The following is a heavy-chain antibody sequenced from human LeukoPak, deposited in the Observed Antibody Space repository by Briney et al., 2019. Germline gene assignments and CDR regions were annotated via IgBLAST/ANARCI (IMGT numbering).Heavy chain of an antibody. V-gene: IGHV3-21*01. Sequence: GGSLRLSCAASGFTFSSYSMNWVRQAPGKGLEWVSSISSSSSYIYYADSVKGRFTISRDNAKNSLYLQMNSLRAEDTAVYYCARAVGDSSGYYFDYWGQGTLVTVSS. J-gene: IGHJ4*02. D-gene: IGHD3-22*01. CDR3: ARAVGDSSGYYFDY. CDR1: GFTFSSYS. CDR2: ISSSSSYI.